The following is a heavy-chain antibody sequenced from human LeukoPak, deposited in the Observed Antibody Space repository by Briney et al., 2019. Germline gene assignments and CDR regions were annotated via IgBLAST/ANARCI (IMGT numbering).Heavy chain of an antibody. CDR3: ARAWGYCYGPHFDY. CDR1: GYTFTGYY. V-gene: IGHV1-2*02. CDR2: INPNSGGT. Sequence: ASVKVSCKASGYTFTGYYMHWVRQAPGQGLEWMGWINPNSGGTNYAQKFQGRVTMTRDTSISTAYMELSRLRSDDTAVYYCARAWGYCYGPHFDYWGQGTLVTVSS. D-gene: IGHD5-18*01. J-gene: IGHJ4*02.